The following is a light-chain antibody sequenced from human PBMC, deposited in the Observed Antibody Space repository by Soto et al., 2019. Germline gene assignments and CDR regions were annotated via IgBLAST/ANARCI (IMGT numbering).Light chain of an antibody. J-gene: IGLJ2*01. V-gene: IGLV1-51*01. CDR1: SSNIGNNY. CDR3: GTWDSRLRVVV. CDR2: DNN. Sequence: QSVLTQPPSVSAAPRQKVAISCSGSSSNIGNNYVSWYHRVPGSAPKLLIYDNNERPSGIPDRFSGSKSGTSATLDITGLQTGDEGDYYCGTWDSRLRVVVFGGGTKVTV.